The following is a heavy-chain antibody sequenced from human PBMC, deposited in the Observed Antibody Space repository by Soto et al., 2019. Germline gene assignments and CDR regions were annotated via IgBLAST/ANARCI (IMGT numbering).Heavy chain of an antibody. Sequence: SGPTLVNPTQTLTLTCTFSGFSLSTSGMCVSWIRQPPGKALEWLALIDWDDDKYYCTSLKTRLTISKDTSKNQVVLTMTNMDPVDTATYYCARIVTRDSSGWGSFDYWGQGTLVTVSS. CDR3: ARIVTRDSSGWGSFDY. V-gene: IGHV2-70*01. CDR2: IDWDDDK. CDR1: GFSLSTSGMC. J-gene: IGHJ4*02. D-gene: IGHD6-19*01.